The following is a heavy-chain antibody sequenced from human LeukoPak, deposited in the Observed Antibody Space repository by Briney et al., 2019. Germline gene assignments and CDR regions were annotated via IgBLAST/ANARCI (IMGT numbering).Heavy chain of an antibody. CDR3: ARNGDYVPDDAFDI. Sequence: SVKVSCKASGGTFSSYAISWVRQAPGQGLEWMGRIIPIFGTANYAQKFQGRVTITTDESTSTAYMELSSLRSEDTAVYYCARNGDYVPDDAFDIWGQGTMVTVSS. V-gene: IGHV1-69*05. J-gene: IGHJ3*02. CDR1: GGTFSSYA. D-gene: IGHD4-17*01. CDR2: IIPIFGTA.